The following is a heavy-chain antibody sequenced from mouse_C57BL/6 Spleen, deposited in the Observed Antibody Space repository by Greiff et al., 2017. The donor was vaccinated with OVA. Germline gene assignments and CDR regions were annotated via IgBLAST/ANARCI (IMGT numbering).Heavy chain of an antibody. J-gene: IGHJ4*01. CDR2: INPGSGGT. V-gene: IGHV1-54*01. CDR3: ARRGYGSSYDYAMDY. Sequence: VKLQQSGAELVRPGTSVKVSCKASGYAFTNYLIEWVQQRPGQGLEWIGVINPGSGGTNYNEKFKGKATLTADKSSSTAYMQLSSLTSEDSAVYFCARRGYGSSYDYAMDYWGQGTSVTVSS. D-gene: IGHD1-1*01. CDR1: GYAFTNYL.